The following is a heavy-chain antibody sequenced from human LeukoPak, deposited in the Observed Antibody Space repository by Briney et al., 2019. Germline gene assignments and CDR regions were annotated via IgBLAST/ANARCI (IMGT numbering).Heavy chain of an antibody. D-gene: IGHD3-10*01. J-gene: IGHJ5*02. Sequence: GGSLRLSCAASGFTISSYWMHWVRQAPGKGLVWVSRINTDGSSTSYADSVKGRFTISRDNAKNTLYLQMNSLRAEDTAVYYCARDYYGPFDPWAREPWSPSPQ. CDR3: ARDYYGPFDP. CDR1: GFTISSYW. CDR2: INTDGSST. V-gene: IGHV3-74*01.